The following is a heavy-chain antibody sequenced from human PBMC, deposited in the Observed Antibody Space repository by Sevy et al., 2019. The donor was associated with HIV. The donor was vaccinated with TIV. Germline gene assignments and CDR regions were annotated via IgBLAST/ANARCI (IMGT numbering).Heavy chain of an antibody. CDR3: AKIAVAGYEPGGYFDY. CDR1: GGSISSSSYY. CDR2: IYYSGST. J-gene: IGHJ4*02. V-gene: IGHV4-39*01. Sequence: SETLSLTCTVSGGSISSSSYYWGWIRQPPGKGLEWIGSIYYSGSTYYNPSLKSRVTISVDTSKNQFSLKLSSMTAADTAVYYCAKIAVAGYEPGGYFDYWGQGTLVTVSS. D-gene: IGHD6-19*01.